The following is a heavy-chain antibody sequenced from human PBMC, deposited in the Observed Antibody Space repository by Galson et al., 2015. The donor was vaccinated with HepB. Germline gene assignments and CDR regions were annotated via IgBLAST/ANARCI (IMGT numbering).Heavy chain of an antibody. CDR1: GYTFTSYG. CDR2: ISAYNGNT. CDR3: ARDQVTMVRGVIMRLGY. D-gene: IGHD3-10*01. J-gene: IGHJ4*02. Sequence: SVKVSCKASGYTFTSYGISWVRQAPGQGLEWMGWISAYNGNTNYAQKLQGRVTMTTDTSTSTAYMELRSLRSDDTAVYYCARDQVTMVRGVIMRLGYRGQGTLVTVSS. V-gene: IGHV1-18*01.